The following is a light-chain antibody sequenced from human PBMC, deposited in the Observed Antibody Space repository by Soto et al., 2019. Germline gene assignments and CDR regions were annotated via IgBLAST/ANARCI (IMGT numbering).Light chain of an antibody. Sequence: DIHITPSPSSMSASVGDRVTITCRASQSISSYLNWYQQKPGKAPKLLIYAASSLQSGVPSRFSGSGSGTDFTLTISSLQPEDFATYYCQQSYSTPPITSGQGTRLEI. CDR3: QQSYSTPPIT. J-gene: IGKJ5*01. V-gene: IGKV1-39*01. CDR2: AAS. CDR1: QSISSY.